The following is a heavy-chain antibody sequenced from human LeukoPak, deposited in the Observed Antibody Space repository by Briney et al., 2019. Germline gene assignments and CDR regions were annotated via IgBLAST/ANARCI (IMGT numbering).Heavy chain of an antibody. J-gene: IGHJ4*02. CDR1: GFSFSSYG. CDR3: AKGAGRATVTTFDY. Sequence: GRSLRLSCAASGFSFSSYGMHWVRQAPGKGLEWVAVISYDGSNKYYADSVKGRFTISRDNSKNTLYLQMNSLRAEDTAVYYCAKGAGRATVTTFDYWGQGTLVTVSS. V-gene: IGHV3-30*18. D-gene: IGHD4-17*01. CDR2: ISYDGSNK.